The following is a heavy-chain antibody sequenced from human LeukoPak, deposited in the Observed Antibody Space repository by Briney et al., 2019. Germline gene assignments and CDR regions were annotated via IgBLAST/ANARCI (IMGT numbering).Heavy chain of an antibody. CDR2: IYYSGNT. V-gene: IGHV4-39*01. J-gene: IGHJ2*01. CDR1: GGSSSNSYY. D-gene: IGHD3-3*01. Sequence: SETLSLTCTVSGGSSSNSYYWGWIRQPPGKGLEWIGSIYYSGNTYYNPSLKSRVTISVDTSKNQFSLKLSSVTAADTAVYYRARTYYDLWSGSRYWYFQLWGRGTLVTVSS. CDR3: ARTYYDLWSGSRYWYFQL.